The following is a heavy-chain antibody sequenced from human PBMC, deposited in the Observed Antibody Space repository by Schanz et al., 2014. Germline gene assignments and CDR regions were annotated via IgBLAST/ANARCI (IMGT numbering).Heavy chain of an antibody. J-gene: IGHJ4*02. CDR2: IWYDENNK. CDR1: GFTFSSYG. V-gene: IGHV3-33*06. CDR3: AKDLLYGAPMPLNHLDY. Sequence: VQLLDSGGGLVQPGGSLRLSCVASGFTFSSYGMHWVRQAPGKGLEWVAVIWYDENNKYYADSVKGRFTMSRDNSNNSLYLQMNSLRAEDTAVYYCAKDLLYGAPMPLNHLDYWGQGTLVTVSS. D-gene: IGHD2-2*01.